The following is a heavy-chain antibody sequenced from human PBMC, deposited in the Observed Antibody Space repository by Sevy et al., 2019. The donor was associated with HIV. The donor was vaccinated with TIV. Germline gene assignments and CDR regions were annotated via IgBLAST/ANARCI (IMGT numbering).Heavy chain of an antibody. CDR2: IYPGDSDT. CDR1: GYSFTSNW. J-gene: IGHJ4*02. D-gene: IGHD3-16*01. CDR3: ARRGGYTSRWSYFDY. V-gene: IGHV5-51*01. Sequence: GESLKISCKGSGYSFTSNWIGWVRQMPGKGLEWMGIIYPGDSDTKYSPSFQGQVTMSADRSRNTAYLQWSSLKDSDNAMYYCARRGGYTSRWSYFDYWGQGTLVTVSS.